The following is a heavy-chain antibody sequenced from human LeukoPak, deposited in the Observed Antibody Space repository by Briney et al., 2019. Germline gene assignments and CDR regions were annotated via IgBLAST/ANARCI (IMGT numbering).Heavy chain of an antibody. CDR2: IYYSGST. D-gene: IGHD2-8*01. CDR1: GGSISSGGYY. Sequence: PSETLSLTCTVSGGSISSGGYYWSWIRQHPGKGLEWIGYIYYSGSTYYNPSLKSRVTISVDTSKNQLSLKLSSVTAADTAVYYCARDRYCTNGVCYRLFDYWGQGTLVTVSS. CDR3: ARDRYCTNGVCYRLFDY. J-gene: IGHJ4*02. V-gene: IGHV4-31*03.